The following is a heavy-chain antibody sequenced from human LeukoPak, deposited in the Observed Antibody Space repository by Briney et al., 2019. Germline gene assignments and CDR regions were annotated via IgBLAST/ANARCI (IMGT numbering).Heavy chain of an antibody. V-gene: IGHV4-39*01. D-gene: IGHD5-18*01. J-gene: IGHJ4*02. CDR1: GGSISSSNYY. Sequence: PSETLSLTCTVSGGSISSSNYYWGWLRQPPGKGLEWIGSIYYSGSTYYNPSLKSRVTISVGTSKNQFSLKLSSVTAADTAVYYCASSPVGIQLWLRGYCFDYWGQGNLVTVSS. CDR2: IYYSGST. CDR3: ASSPVGIQLWLRGYCFDY.